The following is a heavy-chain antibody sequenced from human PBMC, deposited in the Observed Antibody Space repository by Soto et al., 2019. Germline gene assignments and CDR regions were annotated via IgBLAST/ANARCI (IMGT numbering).Heavy chain of an antibody. CDR2: ISSSSSYT. J-gene: IGHJ6*02. Sequence: PGGSLRLSCAASGFTFSDYYMSWIRQAPGKGLEWVSYISSSSSYTNYADSVKGRFTISRDNAKNSLYLQMNSLRAEDTAVYYCARDLIPDRDRHGMDVWGQGTTVTVSS. CDR3: ARDLIPDRDRHGMDV. V-gene: IGHV3-11*06. CDR1: GFTFSDYY. D-gene: IGHD2-21*01.